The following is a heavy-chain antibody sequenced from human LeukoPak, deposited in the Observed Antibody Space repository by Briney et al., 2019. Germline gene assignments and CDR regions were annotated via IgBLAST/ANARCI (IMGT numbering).Heavy chain of an antibody. CDR1: GGSISSGSYY. V-gene: IGHV4-61*02. D-gene: IGHD6-13*01. CDR2: IYTSGST. Sequence: SETLSLTCTVSGGSISSGSYYWSWIRQPAGKGLEWIGRIYTSGSTNYNPSLKSRVTISVDTSKNQFSLKLSSVTAADTAVYYCARESWRDYIAAAGTPVWGKGTTVTISS. J-gene: IGHJ6*04. CDR3: ARESWRDYIAAAGTPV.